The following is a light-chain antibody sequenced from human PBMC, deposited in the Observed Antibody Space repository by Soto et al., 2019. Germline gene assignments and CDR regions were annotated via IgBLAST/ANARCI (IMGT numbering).Light chain of an antibody. Sequence: EIVLTQSPGTLSLSPGERATLSCRASQSVSSNLAWYQQKPGQAPRLLFFGASNRVTAIPDRISGSGSGTDFTLTISRVEPEDFAVYYCHQYGRSPWTLGQGTKVDNK. V-gene: IGKV3-20*01. CDR1: QSVSSN. CDR2: GAS. CDR3: HQYGRSPWT. J-gene: IGKJ1*01.